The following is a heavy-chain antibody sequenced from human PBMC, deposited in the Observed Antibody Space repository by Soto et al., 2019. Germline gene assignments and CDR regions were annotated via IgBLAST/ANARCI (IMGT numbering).Heavy chain of an antibody. CDR1: GFTFSSYG. J-gene: IGHJ4*02. Sequence: GGSLRLSCAASGFTFSSYGMHWVRQAPGKGLEWVAVISYDGSNKYYADSVKGRFTISRDNSKNTLYLQMNSLRAEDTAVYYCAKDFGRKTNEKKTYYDFWSGYYTANYFDYWGQGTLVTVSS. D-gene: IGHD3-3*01. CDR3: AKDFGRKTNEKKTYYDFWSGYYTANYFDY. CDR2: ISYDGSNK. V-gene: IGHV3-30*18.